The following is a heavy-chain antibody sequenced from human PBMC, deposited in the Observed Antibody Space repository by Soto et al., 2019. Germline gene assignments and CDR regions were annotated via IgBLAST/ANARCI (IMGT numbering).Heavy chain of an antibody. Sequence: GASVKVSCKASGYTFTGYYMHWVRQAPGQGLEWMGWINPNSGGTNYAQKFQGRVTMTRDTSISTAYMELSRLRSDDTAVYYCAKNYYDSRPLYYFDYWGQGTLVTVSS. CDR3: AKNYYDSRPLYYFDY. D-gene: IGHD3-22*01. J-gene: IGHJ4*02. V-gene: IGHV1-2*02. CDR2: INPNSGGT. CDR1: GYTFTGYY.